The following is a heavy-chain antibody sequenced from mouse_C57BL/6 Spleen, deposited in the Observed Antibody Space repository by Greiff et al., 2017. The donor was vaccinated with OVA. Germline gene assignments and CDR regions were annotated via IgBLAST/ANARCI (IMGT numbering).Heavy chain of an antibody. Sequence: EVKLMESGGGLVKPGGSLKLSCAASGFTFSDYGMHWVRQAPEKGLEWVAYISSGSSTIYYADTVKGRFTISRDNAKNTLFLQRTSLRSEDTAMYYCTVVEKFAYWGQGTLVTVSA. CDR2: ISSGSSTI. D-gene: IGHD1-1*01. V-gene: IGHV5-17*01. J-gene: IGHJ3*01. CDR1: GFTFSDYG. CDR3: TVVEKFAY.